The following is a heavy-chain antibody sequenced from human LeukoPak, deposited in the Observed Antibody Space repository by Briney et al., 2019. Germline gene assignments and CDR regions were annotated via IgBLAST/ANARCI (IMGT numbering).Heavy chain of an antibody. J-gene: IGHJ4*02. V-gene: IGHV3-7*01. CDR1: GFSFRNSW. CDR2: IRQDGNEI. CDR3: TRRGFCTSTSCPGYDY. Sequence: PGGSLRLSCAASGFSFRNSWMSWVRQAPGKGLEWVANIRQDGNEIYYMDSVKGRFTISRDNAKKSLYLQMNLLRAEDTAVYYCTRRGFCTSTSCPGYDYWGQGTLVTVSS. D-gene: IGHD2-2*01.